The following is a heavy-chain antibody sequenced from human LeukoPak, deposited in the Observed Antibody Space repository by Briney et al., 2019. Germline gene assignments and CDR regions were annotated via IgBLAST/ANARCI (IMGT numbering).Heavy chain of an antibody. CDR2: IKQDGSEK. D-gene: IGHD6-13*01. Sequence: GGSLRLSCAASGFTFSSYWMSWVRQAPGKGLEWVANIKQDGSEKYYVDSVKGRFTISRDNAKNSLYLQMNSLRAEDTAVYYCARVGSWYYYYYYMDVWGEGTTVTISS. CDR3: ARVGSWYYYYYYMDV. V-gene: IGHV3-7*01. J-gene: IGHJ6*03. CDR1: GFTFSSYW.